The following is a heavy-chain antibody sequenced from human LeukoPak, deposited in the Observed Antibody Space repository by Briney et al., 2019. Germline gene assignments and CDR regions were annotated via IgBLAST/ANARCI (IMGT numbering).Heavy chain of an antibody. J-gene: IGHJ5*02. CDR2: ISAYNGNT. CDR1: GYTSTSYG. Sequence: ASVKVSCKASGYTSTSYGISWVRQAPGQGLEWMGWISAYNGNTNYAQKLQGRVTMTTDTSTSTAYMELRSLRSDDTAVYYCARGPRYSSSRYGWFDPWGQGTLVTVSS. D-gene: IGHD6-13*01. CDR3: ARGPRYSSSRYGWFDP. V-gene: IGHV1-18*01.